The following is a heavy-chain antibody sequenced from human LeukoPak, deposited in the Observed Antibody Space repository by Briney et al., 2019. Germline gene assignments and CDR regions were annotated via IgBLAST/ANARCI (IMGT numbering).Heavy chain of an antibody. CDR3: ARDHCSSSSCFPSGTNYFDS. Sequence: PGGSLRLSCSASGFTFSTYTMNWVRQAPGKGPEWVSSISSSRSYIYNADSVKGRFTISRDNAKNSLYLQMNSLRAEDTAVYYCARDHCSSSSCFPSGTNYFDSWGQGTPVTVSS. CDR2: ISSSRSYI. V-gene: IGHV3-21*01. CDR1: GFTFSTYT. D-gene: IGHD2-2*01. J-gene: IGHJ4*02.